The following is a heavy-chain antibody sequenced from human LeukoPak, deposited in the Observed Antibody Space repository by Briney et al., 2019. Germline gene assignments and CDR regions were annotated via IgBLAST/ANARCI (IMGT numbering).Heavy chain of an antibody. Sequence: PGGSLKLSCAASGFTFSSYAMSWVRQAPGKGLEWVSAISGSGGSTYYADSVKGRFTISRDNAKNSLYLQMNSLRAEDTAVYYCAREGIIAAGAFDIWGQGTMVTVSS. V-gene: IGHV3-23*01. D-gene: IGHD6-25*01. J-gene: IGHJ3*02. CDR1: GFTFSSYA. CDR2: ISGSGGST. CDR3: AREGIIAAGAFDI.